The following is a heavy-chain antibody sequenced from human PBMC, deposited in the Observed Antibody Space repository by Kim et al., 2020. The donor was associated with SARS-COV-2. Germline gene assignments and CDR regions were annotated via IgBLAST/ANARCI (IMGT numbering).Heavy chain of an antibody. CDR2: IYYSGST. J-gene: IGHJ4*02. CDR1: GGSISSSSYY. D-gene: IGHD1-20*01. V-gene: IGHV4-39*07. Sequence: SETLSLTCTVSGGSISSSSYYWGWIRQPPGKGLEWIGSIYYSGSTYYNPSLKSRVTISVDTSKNQFSLKLSSVTAADTAVYYCARVPPSRYGDDYWGQGTLVTVSS. CDR3: ARVPPSRYGDDY.